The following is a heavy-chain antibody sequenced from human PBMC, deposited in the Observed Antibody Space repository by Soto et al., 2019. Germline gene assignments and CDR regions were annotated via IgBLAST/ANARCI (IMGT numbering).Heavy chain of an antibody. J-gene: IGHJ6*03. V-gene: IGHV1-69*04. CDR1: GGTFSSYA. CDR3: ARTHRVTTSLHPNYYYMDV. D-gene: IGHD4-17*01. Sequence: ASVKVSCKASGGTFSSYAISWVRQAPGQGLEWMGRIIPILGIANYAQKFQGRVTITADKSTSTAYMELSSLRSEDTAVYYCARTHRVTTSLHPNYYYMDVWGKGTTVTVSS. CDR2: IIPILGIA.